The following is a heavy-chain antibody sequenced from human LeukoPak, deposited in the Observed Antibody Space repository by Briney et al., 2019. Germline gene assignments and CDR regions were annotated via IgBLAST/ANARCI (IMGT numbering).Heavy chain of an antibody. J-gene: IGHJ4*02. Sequence: GGSLRLSCAAPGFSFSDFYMSWIRQAPGMGLEWISYIGTRSNPIYYADSVKGRFTISRDDAKNSPYLQMNSLRDDDTAVYFCAREVQGSGRDFDYWGQGILVTVSS. V-gene: IGHV3-11*01. CDR3: AREVQGSGRDFDY. D-gene: IGHD1-26*01. CDR2: IGTRSNPI. CDR1: GFSFSDFY.